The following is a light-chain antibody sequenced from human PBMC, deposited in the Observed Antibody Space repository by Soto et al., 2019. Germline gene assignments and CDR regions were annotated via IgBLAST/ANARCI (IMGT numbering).Light chain of an antibody. V-gene: IGKV3-11*01. CDR3: QQYDKWPPVT. CDR2: DAS. Sequence: EIVLTQSPATLSLSPVERATLSCRASQSVSSYLAWYQQKPGQAPRLLIYDASNRATGIPARFSGSGSGTEFTLTIRSLQSDDSAVYYCQQYDKWPPVTFGQGTRLEIK. CDR1: QSVSSY. J-gene: IGKJ5*01.